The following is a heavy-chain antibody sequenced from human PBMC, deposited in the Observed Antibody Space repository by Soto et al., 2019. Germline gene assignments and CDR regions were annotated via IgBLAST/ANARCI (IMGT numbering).Heavy chain of an antibody. Sequence: ASETLSLTCAVYGGSFSGYYWSWIRQPPGKGLEWIGEINHSGSTNYNPSLKSRVTISVDTSKNQFSLKLSSVTAADTAVYYCARPSLIGVASIDYWGQVTLVTVSS. D-gene: IGHD3-22*01. J-gene: IGHJ4*02. CDR1: GGSFSGYY. CDR2: INHSGST. V-gene: IGHV4-34*01. CDR3: ARPSLIGVASIDY.